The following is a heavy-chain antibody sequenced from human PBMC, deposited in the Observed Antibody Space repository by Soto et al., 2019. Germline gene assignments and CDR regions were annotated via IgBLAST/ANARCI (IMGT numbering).Heavy chain of an antibody. D-gene: IGHD3-10*01. J-gene: IGHJ6*02. Sequence: EVQLVESGGGLVQPGRSLRLSCAPSGFSFDDHAMHWVRQAPGKGLEWVSGISWDTKTIGYADSVKGRFTISRDNAKNSLYLKMISLRPEDTALYYCAKAGGGLMGYYYGMDVWGQGTTVTVSS. CDR2: ISWDTKTI. CDR1: GFSFDDHA. CDR3: AKAGGGLMGYYYGMDV. V-gene: IGHV3-9*01.